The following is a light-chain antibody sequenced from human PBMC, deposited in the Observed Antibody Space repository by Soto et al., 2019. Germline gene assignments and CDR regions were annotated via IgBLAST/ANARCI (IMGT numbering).Light chain of an antibody. V-gene: IGLV2-14*01. CDR1: SSDVGGYNY. CDR2: EVS. CDR3: SSYTSSSTLV. J-gene: IGLJ1*01. Sequence: QSALTQPASVSGSPGQSITISCTGTSSDVGGYNYVSWYQQHPGKAPKLMSYEVSNRPSGVSNRFSGSKSGNTASLTISGLQAEDEADYYCSSYTSSSTLVFGTGTKLTVL.